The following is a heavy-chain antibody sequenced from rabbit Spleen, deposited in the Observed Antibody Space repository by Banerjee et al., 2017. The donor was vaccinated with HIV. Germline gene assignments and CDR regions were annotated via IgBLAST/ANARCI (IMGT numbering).Heavy chain of an antibody. Sequence: QEQLVESGGGLVQPGGSLKLSCTASGFSFSNKAVMCWVRQAPGKGLEGIACIYGGGSGTPYYASWAKGRFTISKTSSTTVTLQMTSLTAADTATYFCAREVEIYGGYAGSGYPNYGMDLWGPGTLVTVS. V-gene: IGHV1S45*01. J-gene: IGHJ6*01. CDR1: GFSFSNKAV. CDR2: IYGGGSGTP. D-gene: IGHD4-2*01. CDR3: AREVEIYGGYAGSGYPNYGMDL.